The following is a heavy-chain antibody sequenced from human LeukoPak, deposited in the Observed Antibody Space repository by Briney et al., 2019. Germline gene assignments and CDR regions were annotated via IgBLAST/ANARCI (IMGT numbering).Heavy chain of an antibody. D-gene: IGHD4-17*01. Sequence: HAGGSLRLSCAASGFSVNGNYWHWVRQAPGKAPQWISIIYNDGKTRYADSVRGRFTFSRDNSKNTLYLQMDSLRAEDTAVYYCAGGDYPLSYWCQGSLVTVSS. J-gene: IGHJ4*02. CDR3: AGGDYPLSY. CDR2: IYNDGKT. CDR1: GFSVNGNY. V-gene: IGHV3-66*01.